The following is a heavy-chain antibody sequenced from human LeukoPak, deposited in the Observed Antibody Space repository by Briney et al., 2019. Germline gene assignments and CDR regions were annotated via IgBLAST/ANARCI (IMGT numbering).Heavy chain of an antibody. D-gene: IGHD4-17*01. CDR1: GGSISSYY. CDR3: AGHVNYGDYTYYYMDV. Sequence: SETLSLTCTVSGGSISSYYWSWIRQPPGKGLEWIGYIYYSGSTNYNPSLKSRVTISVDTSKNQFSLKLSSVTAADTAVYYCAGHVNYGDYTYYYMDVWGKGTTVTVSS. J-gene: IGHJ6*03. CDR2: IYYSGST. V-gene: IGHV4-59*08.